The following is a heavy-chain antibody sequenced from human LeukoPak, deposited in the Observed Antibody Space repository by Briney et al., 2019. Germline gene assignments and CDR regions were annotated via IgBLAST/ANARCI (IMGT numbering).Heavy chain of an antibody. J-gene: IGHJ4*02. D-gene: IGHD6-19*01. V-gene: IGHV3-48*03. CDR3: ARAGYSSGWYALDY. CDR2: ISSSGSTI. Sequence: GGSLRLSCAASGFTFSSYEMNWVRQAPGKGLEWVSYISSSGSTIYYADSVKGRFTISRDNAKNSLYLQMNSLRAEDTAVYYCARAGYSSGWYALDYWGQGTLVTVSS. CDR1: GFTFSSYE.